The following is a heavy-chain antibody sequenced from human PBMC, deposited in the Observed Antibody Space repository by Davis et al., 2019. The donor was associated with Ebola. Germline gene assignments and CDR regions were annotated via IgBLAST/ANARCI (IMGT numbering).Heavy chain of an antibody. CDR3: ARPRDYVVGNAFDI. Sequence: ASVKVSCKASGYTYTSYGISWVRQAPGQGLEWMGWISAYNGNTNYAQKLQGRVTMTTDTSTSTAYMELRSLRSDDTAVYYCARPRDYVVGNAFDIWGQGTMVTVSS. CDR2: ISAYNGNT. V-gene: IGHV1-18*01. CDR1: GYTYTSYG. J-gene: IGHJ3*02. D-gene: IGHD2-21*01.